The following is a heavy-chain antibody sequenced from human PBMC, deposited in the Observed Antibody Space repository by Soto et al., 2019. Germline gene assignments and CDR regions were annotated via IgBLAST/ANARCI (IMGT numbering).Heavy chain of an antibody. J-gene: IGHJ4*02. V-gene: IGHV1-2*02. D-gene: IGHD3-16*01. CDR3: ARTDYLFSTLTYYFDY. CDR2: INPDNGVP. Sequence: ASVKVSCKASGYTFTGYCVNWARQAPGQGLEWMGWINPDNGVPNYAQKFQGRVTLSRDTSINTAYMELSRLTSDDTAMYYCARTDYLFSTLTYYFDYWGQGXLVTVSS. CDR1: GYTFTGYC.